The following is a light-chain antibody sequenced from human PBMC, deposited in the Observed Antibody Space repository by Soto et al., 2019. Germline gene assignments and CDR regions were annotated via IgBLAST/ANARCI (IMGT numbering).Light chain of an antibody. V-gene: IGKV1-9*01. CDR1: QGINRF. J-gene: IGKJ5*01. CDR3: QQLKSNLIT. CDR2: AAS. Sequence: DIQLTQSPSFLSASVGDRVTITCRASQGINRFLAWYQQKPGKAPKLLIYAASTLQSGVPSRFSGSGTGTEFTLTSSSLQPEDFVTYYCQQLKSNLITFGQGTRLEIK.